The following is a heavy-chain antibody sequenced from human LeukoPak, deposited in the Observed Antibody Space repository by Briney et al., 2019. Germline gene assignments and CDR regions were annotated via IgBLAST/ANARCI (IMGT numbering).Heavy chain of an antibody. CDR2: IYYSGST. CDR3: ARGIEYGFYGMDV. D-gene: IGHD2/OR15-2a*01. V-gene: IGHV4-59*01. Sequence: SETLSLTCTVSGGSISSYYWSWIRQPPGKGLEWIGYIYYSGSTNYNPSLKSRVTISVDTSKNQFSLKLSTVTAADTAVYYCARGIEYGFYGMDVWGQGTTVTVSS. CDR1: GGSISSYY. J-gene: IGHJ6*02.